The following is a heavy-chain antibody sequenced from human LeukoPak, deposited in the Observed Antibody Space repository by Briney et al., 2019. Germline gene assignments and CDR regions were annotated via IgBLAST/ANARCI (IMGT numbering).Heavy chain of an antibody. CDR3: ARSHGYVSSGRSYCFDY. Sequence: PGGSLRLSCVASGFTFSSYEMNWVRQAPGKGLEWVSYITSSTTTIYYAGSVKGRFTISRDNAKNFLYLQMNSLRAEDTAVYYCARSHGYVSSGRSYCFDYWGQGTLVTVSS. V-gene: IGHV3-48*03. D-gene: IGHD6-19*01. CDR2: ITSSTTTI. CDR1: GFTFSSYE. J-gene: IGHJ4*02.